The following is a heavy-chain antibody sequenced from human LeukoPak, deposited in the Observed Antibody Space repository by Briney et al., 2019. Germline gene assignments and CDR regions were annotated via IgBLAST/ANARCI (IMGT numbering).Heavy chain of an antibody. V-gene: IGHV3-48*03. J-gene: IGHJ4*02. CDR3: ARGGGSYPFFDY. Sequence: GQSLRLSCAASGFTFGLYEMKWVRQPPGKGLEWVLYISDSVTTIYYADTVKGRFTSSRDNTKNPLYLQMNGLRAEDTAVYYCARGGGSYPFFDYWGQGALVTVSS. CDR2: ISDSVTTI. CDR1: GFTFGLYE. D-gene: IGHD1-26*01.